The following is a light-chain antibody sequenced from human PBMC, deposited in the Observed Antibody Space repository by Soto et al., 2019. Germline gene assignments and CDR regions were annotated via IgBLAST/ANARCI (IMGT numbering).Light chain of an antibody. CDR2: ASS. J-gene: IGKJ5*01. Sequence: IQMTQSPSSLSASIGDRVSFTCQASQDISKFLNWYQHKPGKAPKFLIYASSSLQSGVPSRFSGSGSGTDFTLTINSLQPEDFATYYCQQGYTSAITFGQGTRLEIK. CDR3: QQGYTSAIT. CDR1: QDISKF. V-gene: IGKV1-39*01.